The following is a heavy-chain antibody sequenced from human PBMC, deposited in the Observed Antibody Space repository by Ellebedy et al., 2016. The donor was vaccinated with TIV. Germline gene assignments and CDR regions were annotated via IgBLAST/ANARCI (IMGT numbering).Heavy chain of an antibody. Sequence: GESLKISXAASGFTFSDYYMSWIRQAPGKGLEWVSYISSSSSTIYYADSVKGRFTISRDNAKNSLYLQMNSLRAEDTAVYYCARGLGLTRPYYFDYWGQGTLVTVSS. J-gene: IGHJ4*02. CDR3: ARGLGLTRPYYFDY. D-gene: IGHD3-16*01. CDR2: ISSSSSTI. V-gene: IGHV3-11*04. CDR1: GFTFSDYY.